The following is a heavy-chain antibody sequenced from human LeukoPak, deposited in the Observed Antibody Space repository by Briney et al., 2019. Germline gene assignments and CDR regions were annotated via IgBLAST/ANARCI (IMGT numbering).Heavy chain of an antibody. J-gene: IGHJ6*02. CDR1: GGTFSSYA. V-gene: IGHV1-69*01. D-gene: IGHD1-1*01. Sequence: ASVTVSCKASGGTFSSYAISWVRQAPGQGLEWMGGIIPIFGTANYAQKFQGRVTITADESTSTAYMELSSLRSEDTAVYYCARRPKATWNYYCYGMDVWGQGTTVTVSS. CDR3: ARRPKATWNYYCYGMDV. CDR2: IIPIFGTA.